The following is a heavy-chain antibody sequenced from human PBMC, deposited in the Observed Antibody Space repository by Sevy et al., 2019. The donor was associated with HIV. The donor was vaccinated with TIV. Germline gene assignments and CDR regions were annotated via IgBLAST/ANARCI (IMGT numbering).Heavy chain of an antibody. CDR1: GYTLTELS. V-gene: IGHV1-24*01. Sequence: ASVKVSCKVSGYTLTELSMHWVRQAPGKGLEWMGGFDPEDGETIYAQKFQGRVTMTEDTSTDTDYMELSSLRSEDTAVYYCATPFLMGNRYYYYGMDVWGQGTTVTVSS. CDR2: FDPEDGET. CDR3: ATPFLMGNRYYYYGMDV. D-gene: IGHD3-3*02. J-gene: IGHJ6*02.